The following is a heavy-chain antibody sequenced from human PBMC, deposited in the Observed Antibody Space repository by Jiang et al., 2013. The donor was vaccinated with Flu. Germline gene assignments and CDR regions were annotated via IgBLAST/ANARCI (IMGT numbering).Heavy chain of an antibody. CDR3: AAGSASRPFSPMDV. CDR2: INTAGDT. CDR1: DLPSVVTT. J-gene: IGHJ6*01. V-gene: IGHV3-13*01. Sequence: VQLVESGGRLGTAWGVPETLLCSLLDLPSVVTTCTGSAKLHEKGLEWVSSINTAGDTYYPGSVKGRFTISRENAKNSLYLQMNSLRAGDTAVYYCAAGSASRPFSPMDV. D-gene: IGHD3-10*01.